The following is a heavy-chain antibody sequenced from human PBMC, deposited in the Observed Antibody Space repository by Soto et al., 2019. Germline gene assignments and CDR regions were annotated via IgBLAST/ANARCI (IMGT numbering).Heavy chain of an antibody. D-gene: IGHD3-3*01. CDR2: IYHSGST. CDR1: GGSISSSNW. CDR3: ARDRRITIFGVVNAQIDY. Sequence: SETLSLTCAVSGGSISSSNWWSWVRQPPGKGLEWIGEIYHSGSTNYNPSLKSRVTISVDKSKNQFSLKLSSVTAADTAVYYCARDRRITIFGVVNAQIDYWGQGTLVTVS. J-gene: IGHJ4*02. V-gene: IGHV4-4*02.